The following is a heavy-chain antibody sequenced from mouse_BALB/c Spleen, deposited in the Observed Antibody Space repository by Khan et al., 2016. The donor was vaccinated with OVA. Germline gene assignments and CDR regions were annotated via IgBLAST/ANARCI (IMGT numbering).Heavy chain of an antibody. CDR1: GFNIKDYY. CDR2: IDPENGNT. CDR3: ARRGYGNYWFAN. Sequence: VQLKESGAELVRPGALVKLSCKASGFNIKDYYMLWVKQRPEQGLEWIGWIDPENGNTIYDPKFQAKASITADTSSNTAYLQLSSLTSEDTAVYYCARRGYGNYWFANWGQGTLGTVSA. J-gene: IGHJ3*01. D-gene: IGHD2-1*01. V-gene: IGHV14-1*02.